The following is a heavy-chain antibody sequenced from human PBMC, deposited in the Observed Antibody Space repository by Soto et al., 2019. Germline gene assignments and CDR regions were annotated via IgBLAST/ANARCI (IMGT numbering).Heavy chain of an antibody. CDR3: ARAYSDAFDI. J-gene: IGHJ3*02. CDR2: ISSSGSGI. CDR1: GFTFRDYY. D-gene: IGHD2-15*01. V-gene: IGHV3-11*01. Sequence: QVQLVESGGGLVKPGGSLRLSCAASGFTFRDYYMTWIRQAPGKGLEWAAYISSSGSGIYYPDSVKGRFTISRDNAKTSLYLQMSSLRAEDTAVYFCARAYSDAFDIWGQGTMVTVSS.